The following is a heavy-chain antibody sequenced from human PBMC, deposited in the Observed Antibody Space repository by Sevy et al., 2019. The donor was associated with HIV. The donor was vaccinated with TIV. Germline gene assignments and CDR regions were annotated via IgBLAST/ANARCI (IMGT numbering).Heavy chain of an antibody. CDR2: IKPNSGGT. CDR1: GYRFSDYS. D-gene: IGHD3-3*01. Sequence: ASVKVSCKASGYRFSDYSIIWVRQAPGQGLEWMGRIKPNSGGTNYPQKFQGRVTMTRDTSISTAYMELSRLTSDDTAVYYCARGVMIPGEGHFEYWGQGTLVTVSS. CDR3: ARGVMIPGEGHFEY. V-gene: IGHV1-2*06. J-gene: IGHJ4*02.